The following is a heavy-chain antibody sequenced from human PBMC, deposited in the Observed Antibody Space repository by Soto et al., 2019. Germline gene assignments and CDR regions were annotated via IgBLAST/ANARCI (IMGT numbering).Heavy chain of an antibody. D-gene: IGHD3-10*01. CDR1: GGSISSGGYY. V-gene: IGHV4-31*03. CDR3: ARVPKLLWFGVVDY. Sequence: SETLCLTCTVSGGSISSGGYYWSWIRQHPGKGLEWIGYIYYSGSTYYNPSLKSRVTISVDTSKNQFSLKLSSVTAADTAVYYGARVPKLLWFGVVDYWGQGTRVTVSS. CDR2: IYYSGST. J-gene: IGHJ4*02.